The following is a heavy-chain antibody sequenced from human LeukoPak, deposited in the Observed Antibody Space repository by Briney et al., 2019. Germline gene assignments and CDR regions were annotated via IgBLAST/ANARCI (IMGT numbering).Heavy chain of an antibody. Sequence: PGGSLRLSCAGSGFTFSTYSIHWVRQAPGKRLEWVSVIYSGGGTYYADSVKGRFTTSRDNSNNMIYLQMNSLRAEDTAVYYCARSSENWGRGTLVTVSS. CDR2: IYSGGGT. V-gene: IGHV3-53*01. CDR1: GFTFSTYS. J-gene: IGHJ4*02. CDR3: ARSSEN.